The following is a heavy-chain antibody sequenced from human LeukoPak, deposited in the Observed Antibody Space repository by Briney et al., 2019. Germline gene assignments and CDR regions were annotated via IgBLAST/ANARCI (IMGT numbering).Heavy chain of an antibody. V-gene: IGHV3-30*04. Sequence: PGGSLRLSCAASGFTFSSYAMHWVRQAPGKGLEWVAVISYDGSNKYYADSVKGRFTISRDNSKNTLYLQMNSLRAEDTAVYYCARARVGAAAGTSSVGYWGQGTLVTVS. CDR3: ARARVGAAAGTSSVGY. J-gene: IGHJ4*02. CDR2: ISYDGSNK. D-gene: IGHD6-13*01. CDR1: GFTFSSYA.